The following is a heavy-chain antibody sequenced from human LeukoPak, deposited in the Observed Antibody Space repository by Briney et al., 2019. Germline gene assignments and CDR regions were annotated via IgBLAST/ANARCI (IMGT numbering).Heavy chain of an antibody. CDR3: VTGFTTMAVDYFDY. V-gene: IGHV1-24*01. CDR1: GKTLSDLS. CDR2: SDPEDGER. Sequence: ASVKVSCKVSGKTLSDLSIHWLRQPPGKGLEWLGGSDPEDGERIYAQMFQGRVTMTEDTSIDTAYMELSSLRSEDTPVYYCVTGFTTMAVDYFDYWGQGTLVTVSS. J-gene: IGHJ4*02. D-gene: IGHD5-18*01.